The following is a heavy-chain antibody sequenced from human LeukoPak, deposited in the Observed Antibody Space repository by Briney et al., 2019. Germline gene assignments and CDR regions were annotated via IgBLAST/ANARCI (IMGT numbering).Heavy chain of an antibody. J-gene: IGHJ6*02. V-gene: IGHV3-33*08. Sequence: GGSLRLSCAASGFTFSIYGMHRVRQAPGKGLEWVAVMWYDGSNIYYADSVKGRFTISRDNSKNTLYLQMNNLRAEDTAVYYCARDGGMDVWGQGTTVTVSS. CDR2: MWYDGSNI. CDR1: GFTFSIYG. CDR3: ARDGGMDV.